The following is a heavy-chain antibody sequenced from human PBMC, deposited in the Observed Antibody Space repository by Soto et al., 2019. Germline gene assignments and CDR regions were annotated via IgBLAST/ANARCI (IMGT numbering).Heavy chain of an antibody. J-gene: IGHJ4*02. CDR1: GFTFSNYG. V-gene: IGHV3-33*01. D-gene: IGHD3-10*01. Sequence: QVQLVESGGGVVQPGRSLRLSCVASGFTFSNYGMHWVRQAPGKGPEWVAVIWDDGSNKDYADSVKGRFTISRDNSRNTLYLQMNSLRAEDTAVYYCASALETGDYWGQGTLVTVSS. CDR3: ASALETGDY. CDR2: IWDDGSNK.